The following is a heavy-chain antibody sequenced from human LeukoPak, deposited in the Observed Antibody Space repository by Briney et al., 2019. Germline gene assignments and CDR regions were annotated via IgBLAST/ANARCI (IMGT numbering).Heavy chain of an antibody. D-gene: IGHD2-15*01. V-gene: IGHV4-59*08. Sequence: PSETLSLTCAVSGGTISSYYWTWIRQPPGKGLEWVGYIQNSAIYRAKIKSSPSLQRLVSLSIDTSENQVSLTVNSVTAADTAVYYCARLSSTLHYSMDVWGPGTAVTVSS. CDR2: IQNSAIYRAKI. J-gene: IGHJ6*02. CDR1: GGTISSYY. CDR3: ARLSSTLHYSMDV.